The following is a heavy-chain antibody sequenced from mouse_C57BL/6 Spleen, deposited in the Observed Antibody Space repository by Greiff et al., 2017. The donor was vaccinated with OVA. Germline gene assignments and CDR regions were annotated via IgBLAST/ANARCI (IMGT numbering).Heavy chain of an antibody. CDR2: ISDGGSYT. Sequence: EVQRVESGGGLVKPGGSLKLSCAASGFTFSSYAMSWVRQTPEKRLEWVATISDGGSYTYYPDNVKGRFTISRDNAKNNLYLQMSHLKSEDTAMYYCARDGDYGSSPDYWGQGTTLTVSS. V-gene: IGHV5-4*01. CDR1: GFTFSSYA. CDR3: ARDGDYGSSPDY. D-gene: IGHD1-1*01. J-gene: IGHJ2*01.